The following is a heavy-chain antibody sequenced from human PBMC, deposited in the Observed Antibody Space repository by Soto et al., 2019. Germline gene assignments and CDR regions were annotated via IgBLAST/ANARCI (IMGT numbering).Heavy chain of an antibody. J-gene: IGHJ6*02. V-gene: IGHV1-3*01. Sequence: QVHLVQSGAEVKEPGASVRVSCKASGYTFSSNAIHWVRQAPGQELEWMGWINGGNGYAKYSQNFQDRVTLTRDASASTTYVELSSRRSEDTAIFYCARATYTSGGSPTFAMDVWGQGTTVTVSS. CDR2: INGGNGYA. CDR3: ARATYTSGGSPTFAMDV. D-gene: IGHD3-10*01. CDR1: GYTFSSNA.